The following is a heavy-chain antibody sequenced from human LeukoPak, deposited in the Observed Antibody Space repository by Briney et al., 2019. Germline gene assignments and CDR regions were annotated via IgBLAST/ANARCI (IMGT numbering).Heavy chain of an antibody. V-gene: IGHV4-39*07. J-gene: IGHJ6*03. Sequence: SETLSLTCTVSGGSISSSSYYWGWIRQPPGKGLEWIGSIYYSGSTYYNPSLKSRVTISVDTSKNQFSLKLSSVTAADTAVYYCARDINTGYYYYMDVWGKGTTVTVSS. D-gene: IGHD1-14*01. CDR2: IYYSGST. CDR3: ARDINTGYYYYMDV. CDR1: GGSISSSSYY.